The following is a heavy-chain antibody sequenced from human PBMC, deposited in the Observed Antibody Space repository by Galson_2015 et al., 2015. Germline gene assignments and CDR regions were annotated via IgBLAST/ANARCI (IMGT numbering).Heavy chain of an antibody. CDR3: ATSLSRDYGRLNDAFEI. CDR2: IIPIFGTA. CDR1: GGTFSSYA. V-gene: IGHV1-69*13. J-gene: IGHJ3*02. D-gene: IGHD4-17*01. Sequence: SVKVSCKASGGTFSSYAISWVRQAPGQGLEWMGGIIPIFGTANYAQKFQGRVTITADESTSTAYMELSSLRSEDTAVYYCATSLSRDYGRLNDAFEIWGQGTMVTVSS.